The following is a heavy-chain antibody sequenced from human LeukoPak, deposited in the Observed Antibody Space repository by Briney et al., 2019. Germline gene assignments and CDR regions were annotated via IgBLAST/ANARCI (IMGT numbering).Heavy chain of an antibody. Sequence: ASVKVSCKASGYTFTSYYMPWVRQAPGQGLEWMGIINPSGGSTSYAQKFQGRVTMTRDTSTSTVYMELSSLRSEDTAVYYCARAEQLAEFDYWGQGTLVTVSS. J-gene: IGHJ4*02. CDR1: GYTFTSYY. D-gene: IGHD6-6*01. V-gene: IGHV1-46*01. CDR3: ARAEQLAEFDY. CDR2: INPSGGST.